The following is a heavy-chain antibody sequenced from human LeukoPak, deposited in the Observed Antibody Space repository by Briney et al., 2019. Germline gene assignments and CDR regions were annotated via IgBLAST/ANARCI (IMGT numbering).Heavy chain of an antibody. J-gene: IGHJ4*02. CDR1: GGSISSSSYY. Sequence: PSETLSLTCTVSGGSISSSSYYWGWIRQPPVKGLEWIGSIYYSGSTYYNPSLKSRVTISVDRSKNQFSLKLSSVTAADTAVYYCARENVEQSRRFDHWGQGTLVTVSS. D-gene: IGHD6-19*01. CDR3: ARENVEQSRRFDH. CDR2: IYYSGST. V-gene: IGHV4-39*07.